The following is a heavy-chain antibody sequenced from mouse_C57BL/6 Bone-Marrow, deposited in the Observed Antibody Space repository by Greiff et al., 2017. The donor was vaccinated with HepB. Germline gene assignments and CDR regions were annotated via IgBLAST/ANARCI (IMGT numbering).Heavy chain of an antibody. V-gene: IGHV1-69*01. CDR2: IDPSDSYT. J-gene: IGHJ3*01. CDR3: ARGWSAY. D-gene: IGHD2-3*01. Sequence: VQLQQPGAELVMPGASVKLSCKASGYTFTSYWMHWVKQRPGQGLEWIGEIDPSDSYTNYNQKFKGKSTLAVDKSSRPADMQLSSLTSEDAAVYYCARGWSAYWGQGTLVTVSA. CDR1: GYTFTSYW.